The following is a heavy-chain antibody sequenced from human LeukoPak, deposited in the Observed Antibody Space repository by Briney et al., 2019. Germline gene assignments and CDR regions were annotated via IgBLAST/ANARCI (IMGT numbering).Heavy chain of an antibody. V-gene: IGHV3-15*01. D-gene: IGHD3-22*01. CDR1: GFTFSNAW. J-gene: IGHJ3*02. CDR2: IKSKTDGGTT. Sequence: PGGSLRLSCAASGFTFSNAWMSWVRQAPGKGLEWVGRIKSKTDGGTTDCAAPVKGRFTISRDDSKNTLYLQMNSLKTEDTAVYYCTTDMLIVVVITGSSDAFDIWGQGTMVTVSS. CDR3: TTDMLIVVVITGSSDAFDI.